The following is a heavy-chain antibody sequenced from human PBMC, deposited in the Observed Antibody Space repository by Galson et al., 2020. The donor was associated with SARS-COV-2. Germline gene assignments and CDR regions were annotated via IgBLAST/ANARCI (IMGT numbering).Heavy chain of an antibody. D-gene: IGHD3-22*01. J-gene: IGHJ4*02. CDR2: ISSSSSYI. V-gene: IGHV3-21*01. CDR1: GFTFNTYR. CDR3: ATYYGNQFDY. Sequence: GGSLRLSCATSGFTFNTYRIKWVRQAPGKGLEWVSSISSSSSYIYYADSVKGRFTISRDNAENSLYLQMNSLRPEDTAVYYCATYYGNQFDYWGQGTLVTVSS.